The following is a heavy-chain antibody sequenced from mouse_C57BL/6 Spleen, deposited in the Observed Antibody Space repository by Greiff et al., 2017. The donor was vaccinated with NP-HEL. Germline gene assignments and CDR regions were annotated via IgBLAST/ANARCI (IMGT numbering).Heavy chain of an antibody. CDR2: IYPGSGNT. D-gene: IGHD2-4*01. V-gene: IGHV1-76*01. CDR3: ARYDYDGAWFAY. Sequence: VKLQQSGAELVRPGASVKLSCKASGYTFTDYYINWVKQRPGQGLEWIARIYPGSGNTYYNEKFKGKATLTAEKSSSTAYMQLSSLTSEDSAVYFCARYDYDGAWFAYWGQGTLVTVSA. CDR1: GYTFTDYY. J-gene: IGHJ3*01.